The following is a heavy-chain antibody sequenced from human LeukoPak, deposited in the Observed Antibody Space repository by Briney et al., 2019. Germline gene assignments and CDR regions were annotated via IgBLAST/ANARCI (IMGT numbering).Heavy chain of an antibody. D-gene: IGHD4/OR15-4a*01. CDR1: GGTFSSYA. CDR3: ARDGGADYGYPFDY. V-gene: IGHV1-69*05. Sequence: SVKLSCKASGGTFSSYAISWVRQAPGQGLEWMGRIIPILSKTNYAHKVQGRVTITTDESKSTAYMELSSLRSEDTAVYYCARDGGADYGYPFDYWGQGTLVTVSS. CDR2: IIPILSKT. J-gene: IGHJ4*02.